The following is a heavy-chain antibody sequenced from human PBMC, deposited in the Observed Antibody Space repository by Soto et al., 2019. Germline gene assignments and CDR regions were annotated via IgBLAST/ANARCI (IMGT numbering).Heavy chain of an antibody. V-gene: IGHV1-69*04. J-gene: IGHJ6*03. CDR1: GGTFSSYT. D-gene: IGHD2-2*01. CDR2: IIPILGIA. CDR3: ARDKLPDIVVLPAAMLHYYYYYMDV. Sequence: GASVKVSCKASGGTFSSYTISWVRQAPGQGLEWMGRIIPILGIANYAQKFQGRVTITADKSTSTAYMELSSLRSEDTAVYYCARDKLPDIVVLPAAMLHYYYYYMDVWGKGTTVTVS.